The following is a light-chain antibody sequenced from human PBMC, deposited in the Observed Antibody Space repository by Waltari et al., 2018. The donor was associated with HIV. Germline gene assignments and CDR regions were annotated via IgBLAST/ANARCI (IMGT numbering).Light chain of an antibody. J-gene: IGKJ2*01. CDR3: QQYYTTPHT. Sequence: EIVLTQSPGTLSLSPGERATLSCRASQSLSSNYLAWYQEKPGQAPRLLIYAASSRASGIPDRFSGSGAGTDFTLTISRLEPEDFAVYYCQQYYTTPHTFGQGTNLEIK. CDR2: AAS. CDR1: QSLSSNY. V-gene: IGKV3-20*01.